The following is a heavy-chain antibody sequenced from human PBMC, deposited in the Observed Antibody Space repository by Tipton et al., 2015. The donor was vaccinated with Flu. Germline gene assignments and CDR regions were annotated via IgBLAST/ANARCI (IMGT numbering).Heavy chain of an antibody. CDR1: GGSISGYY. Sequence: LRLSCSVSGGSISGYYWSWIRQPPGKGLEWIGSIHHSGSTNYNPSLKSRVTMSVDTSKNQFSLSLSSVTAADTAVYYCARGSGSGTFVIFDYWGQGTLVAVSS. J-gene: IGHJ4*02. CDR3: ARGSGSGTFVIFDY. V-gene: IGHV4-59*12. D-gene: IGHD3-10*01. CDR2: IHHSGST.